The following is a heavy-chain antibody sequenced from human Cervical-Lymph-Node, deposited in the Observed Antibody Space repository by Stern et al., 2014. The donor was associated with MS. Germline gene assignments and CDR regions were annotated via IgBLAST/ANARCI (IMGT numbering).Heavy chain of an antibody. CDR3: ARPRTDGYNLHAFDF. J-gene: IGHJ3*01. CDR2: IIPILGTT. D-gene: IGHD5-24*01. CDR1: GDTFSIYA. V-gene: IGHV1-69*01. Sequence: QEQLVESGAEVKKPGSSVKVSCKASGDTFSIYAISWVRQAPGRGLEWMGGIIPILGTTNYAQKFHGRGTITADGSTSTAYMELSSLISEDTAVYYCARPRTDGYNLHAFDFWGQGTMVTVSS.